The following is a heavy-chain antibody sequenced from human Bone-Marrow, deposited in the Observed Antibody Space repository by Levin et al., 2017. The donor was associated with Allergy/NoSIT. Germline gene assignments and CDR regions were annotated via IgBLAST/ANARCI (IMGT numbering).Heavy chain of an antibody. CDR1: GVSFTNYY. Sequence: SETLSLTCAVSGVSFTNYYWNWFRLSPGKKLEWLACRQSSQYTKSNPSLEGRVSMSVDTSKSQVSLTLTSVTAADTAVYYCAGAYCGGDCYMRDYFYFGVDVWGQGTTVTVSS. V-gene: IGHV4-59*01. CDR3: AGAYCGGDCYMRDYFYFGVDV. J-gene: IGHJ6*02. D-gene: IGHD2-21*02. CDR2: RQSSQYT.